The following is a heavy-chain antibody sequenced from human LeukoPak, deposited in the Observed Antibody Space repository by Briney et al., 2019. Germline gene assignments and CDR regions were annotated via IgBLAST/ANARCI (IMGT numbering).Heavy chain of an antibody. V-gene: IGHV4-39*07. J-gene: IGHJ3*02. Sequence: PSETLSLTCTVSGGSISSSSYYWGWIRQPPGKGLEWIGSIYYSGSTYYNPSLESRVTISVDTSKNQFSLKLSSVTAADTAVYYCARDRVVVTAIGAFDIWGQGTMVTVSS. CDR2: IYYSGST. CDR1: GGSISSSSYY. D-gene: IGHD2-21*02. CDR3: ARDRVVVTAIGAFDI.